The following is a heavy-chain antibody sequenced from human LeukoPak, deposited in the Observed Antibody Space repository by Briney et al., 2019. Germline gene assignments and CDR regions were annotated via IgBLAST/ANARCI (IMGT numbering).Heavy chain of an antibody. CDR1: GFTVSSNY. V-gene: IGHV3-53*01. CDR3: AGGGRIVGVRMAFDI. Sequence: AGGSLRLSCAASGFTVSSNYMSWVRQAPGKGLEWVSVIYSGGSTYYADSVKGRFTISRDNSKNTLYLQMNSLRAEDTAVYYCAGGGRIVGVRMAFDIWGQGTMVTVS. CDR2: IYSGGST. D-gene: IGHD1-26*01. J-gene: IGHJ3*02.